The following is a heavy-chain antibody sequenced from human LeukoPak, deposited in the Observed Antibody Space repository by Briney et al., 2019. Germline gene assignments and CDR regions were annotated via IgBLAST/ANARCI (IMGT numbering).Heavy chain of an antibody. Sequence: ASVKVSCKASGYNFIVYYIHWLRQAPGHGLEWMGWIDPRTGDTHYAQQFRDRFSLTRDTSSSTAYVDLSRLTSDDTAIYFCAKDWEMRYWRGGFDSWGQGTLLTVSS. CDR2: IDPRTGDT. V-gene: IGHV1-2*02. D-gene: IGHD2-15*01. J-gene: IGHJ4*02. CDR1: GYNFIVYY. CDR3: AKDWEMRYWRGGFDS.